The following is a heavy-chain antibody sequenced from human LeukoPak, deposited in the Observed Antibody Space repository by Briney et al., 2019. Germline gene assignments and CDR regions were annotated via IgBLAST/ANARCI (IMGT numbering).Heavy chain of an antibody. CDR1: GFTFSSYA. CDR3: AKAIAVAGTYAFDI. Sequence: TGGSLRLSCAASGFTFSSYAMSWVRQAPGKGLEWVSAISGSGGSTYYADSVKGRFTISRDNSKNTLYLQMNSLRAEDTAVYYYAKAIAVAGTYAFDIWGQGTMVTVSS. D-gene: IGHD6-19*01. V-gene: IGHV3-23*01. CDR2: ISGSGGST. J-gene: IGHJ3*02.